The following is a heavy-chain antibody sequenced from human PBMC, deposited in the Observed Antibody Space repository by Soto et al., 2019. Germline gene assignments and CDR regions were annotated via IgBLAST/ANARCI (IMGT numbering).Heavy chain of an antibody. Sequence: GGSLRLSCASSWFTFDDYAMHWVRQAPGKGLEWVSGISWNSGSIGYADSVKGRFTISRDNAKNSLYLQMNSLRAEDTALYYCASVGATTSGAFDIWGQGTMVTVSS. CDR3: ASVGATTSGAFDI. J-gene: IGHJ3*02. CDR1: WFTFDDYA. CDR2: ISWNSGSI. D-gene: IGHD1-26*01. V-gene: IGHV3-9*01.